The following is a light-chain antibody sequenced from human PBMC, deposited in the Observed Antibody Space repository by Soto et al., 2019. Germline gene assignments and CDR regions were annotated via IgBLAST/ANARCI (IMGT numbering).Light chain of an antibody. Sequence: DIQMTQSPSTLSVSVGDRVTITCRASQSINSWLAWYQQKPGKAPKLLIYKASNLESGVPSRFSGSGSGTEFTLTISSLQPDDYATYYCQQYNDYFTFGGGTKVEIK. CDR1: QSINSW. V-gene: IGKV1-5*03. CDR3: QQYNDYFT. CDR2: KAS. J-gene: IGKJ4*01.